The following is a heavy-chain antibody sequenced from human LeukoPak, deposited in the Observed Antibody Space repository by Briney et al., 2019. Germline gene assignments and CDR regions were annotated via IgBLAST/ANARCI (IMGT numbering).Heavy chain of an antibody. D-gene: IGHD3-9*01. CDR2: IYYSGST. V-gene: IGHV4-39*01. J-gene: IGHJ4*02. Sequence: SETLSLTCTVSGGSISSSSYYWGWIRQPPGKGLEWIGSIYYSGSTYYNPSLKSRVTISVDTSKNQFSLKLSSVTAADTAVYYCARQYDILTGFDYWGQGTLVTVSS. CDR3: ARQYDILTGFDY. CDR1: GGSISSSSYY.